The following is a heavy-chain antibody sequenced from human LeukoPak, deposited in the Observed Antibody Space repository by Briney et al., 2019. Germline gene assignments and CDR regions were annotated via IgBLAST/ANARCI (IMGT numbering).Heavy chain of an antibody. CDR3: ARDGGYSGYVIDY. CDR2: ISSGSGTK. Sequence: GGSLRLSCAASGFTFSNYAMYWVRQAPGKGLEWVSFISSGSGTKNYAESVERRFTISRDNAKNSLNLQMNSLRDEDTALYYCARDGGYSGYVIDYWGQGTLVTVSS. J-gene: IGHJ4*02. V-gene: IGHV3-48*02. CDR1: GFTFSNYA. D-gene: IGHD5-12*01.